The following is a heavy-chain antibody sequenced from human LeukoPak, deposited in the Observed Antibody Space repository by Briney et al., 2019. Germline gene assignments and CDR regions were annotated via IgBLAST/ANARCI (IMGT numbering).Heavy chain of an antibody. CDR3: ARVSSNSSSWYLDY. CDR1: GWSFSGYY. CDR2: INHSGST. D-gene: IGHD6-13*01. J-gene: IGHJ4*02. V-gene: IGHV4-34*01. Sequence: SETLSLTCAAYGWSFSGYYWSWIRQPPGKGLEWIGEINHSGSTNYNPSLKRRGTISVDTSKNQFSLKLRSVTAADTAVYSCARVSSNSSSWYLDYWGQGTLVTVSS.